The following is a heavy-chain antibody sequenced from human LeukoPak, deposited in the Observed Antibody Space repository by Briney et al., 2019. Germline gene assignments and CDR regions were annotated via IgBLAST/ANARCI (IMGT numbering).Heavy chain of an antibody. CDR2: INHSGST. J-gene: IGHJ4*02. V-gene: IGHV4-34*01. Sequence: SETLSLTCAVYGGSFGGYYWSWIRQSPGKGLEWIGEINHSGSTNYNPSLKSRVTISVDTSKKQFSLKPSSVTAADTAVYYCARGVYYYESSGLDYWGQGTLVTVSS. CDR3: ARGVYYYESSGLDY. CDR1: GGSFGGYY. D-gene: IGHD3-22*01.